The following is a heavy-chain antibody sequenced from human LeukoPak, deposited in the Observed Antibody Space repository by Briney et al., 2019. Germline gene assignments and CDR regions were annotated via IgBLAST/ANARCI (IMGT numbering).Heavy chain of an antibody. D-gene: IGHD3-22*01. CDR2: INTNTGNP. Sequence: ASVKVSCKASGYTFTSYAMNWVRQAPGQGLEWVGWINTNTGNPTYAQGFTGRFVFSLDTSVSTAYLQISSLRAEDTAVYYCARAYYYDSRRGVYYFDYWGQGTLVTVSS. CDR3: ARAYYYDSRRGVYYFDY. CDR1: GYTFTSYA. J-gene: IGHJ4*02. V-gene: IGHV7-4-1*02.